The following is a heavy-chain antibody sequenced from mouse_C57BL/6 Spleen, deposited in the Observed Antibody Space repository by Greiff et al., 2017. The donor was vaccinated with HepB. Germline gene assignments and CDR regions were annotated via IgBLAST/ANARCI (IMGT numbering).Heavy chain of an antibody. Sequence: QVQLKQSGPELVKPGASVKISCKASGYAFSSSWMNWVKQRPGKGLEWIGRIYPGDGDTNYNGKFKGKATLTADKSSSTAYMQLSSLTSEDTAVYFCARSDDYHAMDYWGQGTSVTVSS. CDR2: IYPGDGDT. CDR3: ARSDDYHAMDY. CDR1: GYAFSSSW. J-gene: IGHJ4*01. V-gene: IGHV1-82*01.